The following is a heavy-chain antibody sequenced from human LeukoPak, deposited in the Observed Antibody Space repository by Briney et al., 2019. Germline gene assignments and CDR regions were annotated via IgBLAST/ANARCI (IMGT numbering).Heavy chain of an antibody. CDR2: IWYDGSKR. CDR3: ARHPASSFDY. Sequence: GGSLRLSCAASGFTFSSHGMHWVRQAPGKGLEWVAVIWYDGSKRYYADSVKGRFTISRDDSKNTLYLQMNSLRDEDTAVYYCARHPASSFDYWGQGTLVTVSS. D-gene: IGHD2-15*01. V-gene: IGHV3-33*01. J-gene: IGHJ4*02. CDR1: GFTFSSHG.